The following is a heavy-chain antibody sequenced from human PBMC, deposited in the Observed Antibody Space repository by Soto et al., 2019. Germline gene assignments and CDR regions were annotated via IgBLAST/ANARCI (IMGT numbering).Heavy chain of an antibody. J-gene: IGHJ4*02. Sequence: GGSLRLSSAASGFTFSSYAMHWVRQAPGKGLEWVAVISYDGSNKYYADSVKGRFTISRDNSKNTLYLQMNSLRAEDTAVYYCARDVSSSSWYVVYWGQGTLVTVSS. CDR2: ISYDGSNK. D-gene: IGHD6-13*01. CDR3: ARDVSSSSWYVVY. CDR1: GFTFSSYA. V-gene: IGHV3-30-3*01.